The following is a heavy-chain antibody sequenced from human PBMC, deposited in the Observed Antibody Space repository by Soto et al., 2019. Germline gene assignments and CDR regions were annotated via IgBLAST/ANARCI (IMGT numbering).Heavy chain of an antibody. CDR3: ARHPGYSSGWPTFYYYYYGMDV. CDR1: GYSFTSYW. J-gene: IGHJ6*02. V-gene: IGHV5-51*01. CDR2: IYPGDSDT. D-gene: IGHD6-19*01. Sequence: GESLKISCKGSGYSFTSYWIGWVRQMPGKGLEWMGIIYPGDSDTRYSPSFQGQVTISADKSISTAYLQWSSLKASDTAMYYCARHPGYSSGWPTFYYYYYGMDVWGQGTTVTVSS.